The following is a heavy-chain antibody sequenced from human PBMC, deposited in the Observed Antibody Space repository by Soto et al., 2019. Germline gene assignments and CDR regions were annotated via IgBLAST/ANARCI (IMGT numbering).Heavy chain of an antibody. CDR1: GYNFTTFW. CDR3: ARLGFPGGIYFDS. CDR2: IYPGDSET. J-gene: IGHJ4*02. Sequence: GESLKISCKGSGYNFTTFWIGWVRQMPGKGLEWMGIIYPGDSETKYSPDFEGQVTISADRSTNTAYLQWRSLRASDTAMYYCARLGFPGGIYFDSWGLGTLVTVSS. V-gene: IGHV5-51*01. D-gene: IGHD3-16*01.